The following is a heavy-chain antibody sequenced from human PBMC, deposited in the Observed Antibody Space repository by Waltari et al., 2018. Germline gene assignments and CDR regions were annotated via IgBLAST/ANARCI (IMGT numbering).Heavy chain of an antibody. CDR1: VGSFSGYY. Sequence: QVQLQQWGAGLLKPSETLSLTCAVYVGSFSGYYGSWIRQPPGKGLEWIGEMHPSGSTYYNPSLQSRVTILVDTSKNQLSLKLSSVTAADTAVYYCARGPDHAKTGYWGQGTLVTVSS. CDR3: ARGPDHAKTGY. J-gene: IGHJ4*02. V-gene: IGHV4-34*01. CDR2: MHPSGST.